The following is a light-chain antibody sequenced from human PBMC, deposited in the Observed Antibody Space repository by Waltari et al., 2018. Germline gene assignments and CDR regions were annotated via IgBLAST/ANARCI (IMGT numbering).Light chain of an antibody. CDR1: ALPEQY. J-gene: IGLJ2*01. CDR2: KDS. V-gene: IGLV3-25*03. Sequence: SYELTHPPSVSVSPGQTARITCSGDALPEQYAYWYQQKPGQAPVLVIYKDSERPSGIPERFSGSSSGTTVTLTISGVQAEDEADYYCQSPDSSGTYWVFGGGTKLTVL. CDR3: QSPDSSGTYWV.